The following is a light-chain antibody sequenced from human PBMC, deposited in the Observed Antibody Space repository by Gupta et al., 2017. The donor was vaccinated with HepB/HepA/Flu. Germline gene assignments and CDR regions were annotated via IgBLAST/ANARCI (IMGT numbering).Light chain of an antibody. CDR2: GAS. J-gene: IGKJ2*01. CDR1: QSVSSSY. Sequence: EIVLTQSPGTLSLSPGERATLSCRARQSVSSSYLAWYQQKPGQAPRLLIYGASSRATGILDRFSGSGSETDFTLTISRLEPEDFAVYYCQQYGSSPLYTFGQGTKLEIK. V-gene: IGKV3-20*01. CDR3: QQYGSSPLYT.